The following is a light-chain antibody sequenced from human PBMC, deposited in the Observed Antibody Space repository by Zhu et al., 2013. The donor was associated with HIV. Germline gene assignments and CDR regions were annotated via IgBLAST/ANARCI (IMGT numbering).Light chain of an antibody. V-gene: IGKV3-15*01. CDR1: QSVSNN. CDR2: GAS. CDR3: QQYAKSPVT. Sequence: EILMTQSPATLSVSPGDTVTLSCRASQSVSNNLAWYHQRPGQSPRLLIYGASRRAANIPTRFTGRGSGTDFTLRISRLEPEDFALYYCQQYAKSPVTFGGGTTVEVK. J-gene: IGKJ4*01.